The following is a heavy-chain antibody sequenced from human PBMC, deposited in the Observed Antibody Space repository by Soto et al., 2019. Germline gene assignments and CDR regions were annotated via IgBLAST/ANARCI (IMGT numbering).Heavy chain of an antibody. Sequence: QPGGSLRLSCAASGFTFSSYAMHWVRQAPGKGLEWVAVISYDGSNKYYADSVKGRFTISRDNSKNTLYLQMNSLRAEDTAVYYCARDYYGSGSYYNGDYWGQGTLVTVSS. D-gene: IGHD3-10*01. CDR1: GFTFSSYA. CDR2: ISYDGSNK. CDR3: ARDYYGSGSYYNGDY. V-gene: IGHV3-30-3*01. J-gene: IGHJ4*02.